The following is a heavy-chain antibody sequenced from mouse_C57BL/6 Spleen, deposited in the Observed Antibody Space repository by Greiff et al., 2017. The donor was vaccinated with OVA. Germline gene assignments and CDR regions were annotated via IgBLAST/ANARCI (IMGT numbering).Heavy chain of an antibody. CDR2: ISGGGGNT. V-gene: IGHV5-9*01. Sequence: EVMLVESGGGLVKPGGSLKLSCAASGFTFSSYTMSWVRQTPEKRLEWVATISGGGGNTYYPDSVKGRFTISRDNAKNTLYLQMSSLRSEDTALYYCARHLLGFDYWGQGTTLTVSS. D-gene: IGHD4-1*01. CDR3: ARHLLGFDY. CDR1: GFTFSSYT. J-gene: IGHJ2*01.